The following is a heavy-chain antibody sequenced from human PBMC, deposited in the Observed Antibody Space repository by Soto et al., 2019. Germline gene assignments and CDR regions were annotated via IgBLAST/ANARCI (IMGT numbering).Heavy chain of an antibody. Sequence: QVQLVESGGGVVQPGRSLRLSCAASGFTFSSYGMHWVRQAPGKGLEWVAVISYDGSNKYYADSVKGRFTISRDNSKNTLYLQMNSLRAEDTAVYYCAKDLSCSGGSGYPNYYYYYGMDVWGQGTTVTVSS. CDR2: ISYDGSNK. D-gene: IGHD2-15*01. J-gene: IGHJ6*02. CDR1: GFTFSSYG. V-gene: IGHV3-30*18. CDR3: AKDLSCSGGSGYPNYYYYYGMDV.